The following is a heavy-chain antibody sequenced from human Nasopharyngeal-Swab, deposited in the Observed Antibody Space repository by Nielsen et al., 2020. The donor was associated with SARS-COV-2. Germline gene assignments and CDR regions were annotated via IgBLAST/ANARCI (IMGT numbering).Heavy chain of an antibody. D-gene: IGHD3-3*01. Sequence: GESLKISCAASGFTFNNYNFNWVRQAPGKGLEWVSSISSSSSYIYYADSVKGRFTISRDNAKNSLYLQMNSLRAVDTAVYYCARDGLDYDFWSAYFMDVWGQGTTVTVSS. J-gene: IGHJ6*02. CDR1: GFTFNNYN. CDR3: ARDGLDYDFWSAYFMDV. V-gene: IGHV3-21*01. CDR2: ISSSSSYI.